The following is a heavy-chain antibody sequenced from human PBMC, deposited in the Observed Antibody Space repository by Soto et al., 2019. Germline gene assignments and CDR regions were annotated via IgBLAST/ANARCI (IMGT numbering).Heavy chain of an antibody. J-gene: IGHJ5*02. V-gene: IGHV4-4*07. CDR2: IYTSGST. CDR3: ARVTATHGYNWFDP. Sequence: SETLSLTCTVSGGSISIYYWSWIRQPAGKGLEWIGRIYTSGSTNYNPSLKSRVTMSVDTSKNQFSLKLSSVTAADTAVYYCARVTATHGYNWFDPWGQGTLVTVSS. D-gene: IGHD2-21*02. CDR1: GGSISIYY.